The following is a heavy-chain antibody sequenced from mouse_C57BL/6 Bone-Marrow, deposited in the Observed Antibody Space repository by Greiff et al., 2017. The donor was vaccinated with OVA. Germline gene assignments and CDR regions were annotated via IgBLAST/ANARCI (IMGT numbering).Heavy chain of an antibody. J-gene: IGHJ1*03. V-gene: IGHV1-80*01. Sequence: VQLQQSGAELVKPGASVKISCKASGYAFSSYWMNWVKQRPGKGLEWIGQIYPGDGDTNYNGKFKGKATLTADKSSSTAYMQLSSLTSEDSAVYFCATKRGNPTQYYGSSYWYFDVWGTGTTVTVSS. CDR3: ATKRGNPTQYYGSSYWYFDV. D-gene: IGHD1-1*01. CDR1: GYAFSSYW. CDR2: IYPGDGDT.